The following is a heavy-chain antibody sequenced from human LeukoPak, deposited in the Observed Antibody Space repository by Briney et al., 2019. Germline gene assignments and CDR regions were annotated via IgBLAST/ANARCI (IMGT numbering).Heavy chain of an antibody. D-gene: IGHD3-22*01. CDR3: ARSRDSSGYVDAFGI. Sequence: GASVKVSCKASGGTFSSYAISWVRQAPGQGLEWMGGIIPIFGTANYAQKFQGRVTITTDESTSTAYMELSSLRSEDTAVYYCARSRDSSGYVDAFGIWGQGTMVTVSS. CDR1: GGTFSSYA. V-gene: IGHV1-69*05. CDR2: IIPIFGTA. J-gene: IGHJ3*02.